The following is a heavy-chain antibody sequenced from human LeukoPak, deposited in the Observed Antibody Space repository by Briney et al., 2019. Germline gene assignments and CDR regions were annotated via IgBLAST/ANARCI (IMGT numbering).Heavy chain of an antibody. CDR2: ISSSGSTI. Sequence: GGSLRLSCAASGFAFSDYYMSWIRQAPGKGLEWVSYISSSGSTIYYADSVKGRFTISRDNAKNSLYLQMNSLRAEDTAVYYCARERRPIAAALDYWGQGTLVTVSS. CDR3: ARERRPIAAALDY. V-gene: IGHV3-11*04. J-gene: IGHJ4*02. D-gene: IGHD6-13*01. CDR1: GFAFSDYY.